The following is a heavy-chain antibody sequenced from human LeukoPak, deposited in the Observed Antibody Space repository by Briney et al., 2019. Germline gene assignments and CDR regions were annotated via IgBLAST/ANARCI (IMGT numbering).Heavy chain of an antibody. J-gene: IGHJ4*02. V-gene: IGHV3-48*04. Sequence: HPGGSLRLSCAASGFTFSSYTMSWVRQAPGKGLEWISYISTSGSVTYYADSVKGRFSIFRDTAKNVVFLQMNSLRAEDTAVYYCARALDATITPRPGGANFDYWGQGTLVTVSS. CDR2: ISTSGSVT. CDR1: GFTFSSYT. D-gene: IGHD6-6*01. CDR3: ARALDATITPRPGGANFDY.